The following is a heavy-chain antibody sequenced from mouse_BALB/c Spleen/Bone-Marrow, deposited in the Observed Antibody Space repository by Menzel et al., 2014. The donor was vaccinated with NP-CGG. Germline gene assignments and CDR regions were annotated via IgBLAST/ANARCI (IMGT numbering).Heavy chain of an antibody. CDR1: GYSFTTYW. V-gene: IGHV1-61*01. Sequence: QVQLQQSGTEVVRPGASVKLSCKASGYSFTTYWMNWVKQRPGQGLEWIGMIHPSDSETRLNQKFKDEVTLTVDKSSSTAYMQLNSPTSEDSAVYYCAREKVYYGISWFAYWGQGTLVTVSA. J-gene: IGHJ3*01. D-gene: IGHD2-1*01. CDR2: IHPSDSET. CDR3: AREKVYYGISWFAY.